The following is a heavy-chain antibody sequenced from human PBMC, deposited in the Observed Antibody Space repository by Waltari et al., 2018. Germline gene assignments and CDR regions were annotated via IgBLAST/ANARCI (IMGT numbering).Heavy chain of an antibody. CDR3: ARLLIPIVVVPAAMLFDP. Sequence: QVQLVESGGGVVQPGRSLRLSCAASGFTFSSYAMHWVRQAPGKGLEWVAVISYDGSNNYYADSVKGRFTISRDDSENTLDMQMNSLRAEDTAVYYCARLLIPIVVVPAAMLFDPWGQGTLVTVSS. J-gene: IGHJ5*02. CDR2: ISYDGSNN. CDR1: GFTFSSYA. D-gene: IGHD2-2*01. V-gene: IGHV3-30-3*01.